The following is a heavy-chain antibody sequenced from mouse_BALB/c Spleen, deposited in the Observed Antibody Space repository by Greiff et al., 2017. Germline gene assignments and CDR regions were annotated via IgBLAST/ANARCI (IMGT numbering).Heavy chain of an antibody. CDR2: ISYSGRT. Sequence: VKLVESGPGLVKPCPSLSLTCTVSGYSITSDYAWNWIRQFPGNKLEWMGYISYSGRTSYNPSLKSRISITRDTSKNLFFLQMNSVTSEDTAAYYCARNYYDLDNWGQGTALTVAS. V-gene: IGHV3-2*02. J-gene: IGHJ2*01. CDR1: GYSITSDYA. D-gene: IGHD1-1*01. CDR3: ARNYYDLDN.